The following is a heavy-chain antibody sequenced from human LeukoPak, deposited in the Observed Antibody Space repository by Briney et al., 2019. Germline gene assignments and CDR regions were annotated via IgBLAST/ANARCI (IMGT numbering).Heavy chain of an antibody. V-gene: IGHV1-18*01. Sequence: ASVKVSCKASGYTFTSYGISWVRQAPGQGVEWMGWISAYNGNTNYAQKLQGRVTMTTDTSTSTAYMELRSLRSDDTAVYYCARGSYYDSSGYTFDYWGQGTLVTVSS. CDR1: GYTFTSYG. D-gene: IGHD3-22*01. J-gene: IGHJ4*02. CDR2: ISAYNGNT. CDR3: ARGSYYDSSGYTFDY.